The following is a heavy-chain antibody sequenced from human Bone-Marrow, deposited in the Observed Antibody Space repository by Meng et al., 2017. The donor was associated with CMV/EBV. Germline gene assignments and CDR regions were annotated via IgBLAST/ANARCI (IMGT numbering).Heavy chain of an antibody. D-gene: IGHD3-3*01. CDR3: ARSPRSVNWFDH. CDR2: IYHSGST. V-gene: IGHV4-38-2*02. J-gene: IGHJ5*02. CDR1: GYSISSGYY. Sequence: SETLSLTCTVSGYSISSGYYWGWIRQPPGKGLEWIGSIYHSGSTYYNPSLKSRVTISVDTSKNQFSLKLSSVTAADTAVYYCARSPRSVNWFDHWGQGTLVTVSS.